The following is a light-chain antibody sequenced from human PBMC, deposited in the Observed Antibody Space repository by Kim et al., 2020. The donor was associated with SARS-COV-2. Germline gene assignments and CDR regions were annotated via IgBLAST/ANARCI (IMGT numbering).Light chain of an antibody. J-gene: IGLJ3*02. CDR3: QSYYSSNCV. CDR2: AVN. Sequence: KTLTIPFPLTSAILASTYVPWYRHLPATAPTPVIYAVNQRPSGVPYRFSVSIGSSSDSASLTISGLKTEDEADYFCQSYYSSNCVFGVGTQLTVL. V-gene: IGLV6-57*03. CDR1: SAILASTY.